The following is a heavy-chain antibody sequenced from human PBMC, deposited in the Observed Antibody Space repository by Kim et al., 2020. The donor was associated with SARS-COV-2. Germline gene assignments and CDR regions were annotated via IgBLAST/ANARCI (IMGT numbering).Heavy chain of an antibody. D-gene: IGHD2-15*01. J-gene: IGHJ3*02. V-gene: IGHV4-39*01. Sequence: SNQTLKSRVPISVDTSKNQFSLQLSPVTAGDTAVYYCARHGGKSNAFDIWGQGTMVTVSS. CDR3: ARHGGKSNAFDI.